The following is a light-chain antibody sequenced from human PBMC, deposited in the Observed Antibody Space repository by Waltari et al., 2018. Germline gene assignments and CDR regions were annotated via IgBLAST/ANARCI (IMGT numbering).Light chain of an antibody. J-gene: IGLJ2*01. CDR2: EVT. CDR1: SSDVGGYNY. CDR3: SSCTSTRTLV. Sequence: QSALTQPASVSGSPGQSITISCTGTSSDVGGYNYVSWYQQHPGKAPKLIIYEVTNRPSGVSDRFSGSKSGNTASLTISGLQAEDEADYYCSSCTSTRTLVFGGGTKLTVL. V-gene: IGLV2-14*01.